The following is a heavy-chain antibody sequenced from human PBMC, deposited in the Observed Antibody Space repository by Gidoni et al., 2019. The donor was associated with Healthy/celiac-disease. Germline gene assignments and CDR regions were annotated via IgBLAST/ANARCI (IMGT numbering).Heavy chain of an antibody. D-gene: IGHD3-22*01. CDR3: ARVSGSGYYVGY. Sequence: QVQLQESGPGLVTPSLTLSLTCTVSGRPISSGGYYGSWVRQPPGKGLEWIGYIYYRGSTYYNPSLKSRVTISVDTSKNQFSLKLSSVTAADTAVYYCARVSGSGYYVGYWGQGTLVTVSS. CDR2: IYYRGST. J-gene: IGHJ4*02. V-gene: IGHV4-31*03. CDR1: GRPISSGGYY.